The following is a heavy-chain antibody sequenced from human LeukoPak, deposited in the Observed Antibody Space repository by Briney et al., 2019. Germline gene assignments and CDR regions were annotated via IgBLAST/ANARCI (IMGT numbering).Heavy chain of an antibody. J-gene: IGHJ4*02. V-gene: IGHV3-7*01. Sequence: GGSLRLSCAASGFTFSRYWMSWVRQAPGKGLEWVANIKEDGSEKYYVDSVKGRFTISRDSATNSLYLQMNSLRAEDTAVYYCARVSYGDYGTFDYWGQGTLVTVSS. CDR2: IKEDGSEK. D-gene: IGHD4-17*01. CDR3: ARVSYGDYGTFDY. CDR1: GFTFSRYW.